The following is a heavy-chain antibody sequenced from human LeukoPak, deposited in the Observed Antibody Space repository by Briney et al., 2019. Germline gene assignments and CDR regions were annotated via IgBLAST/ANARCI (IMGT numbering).Heavy chain of an antibody. CDR2: IWYDGSNK. D-gene: IGHD5-24*01. Sequence: GGSLRLSCAASGFTFSSYGMHWVRQAPGKGLEWVAVIWYDGSNKYYADSVKGRFTISRDNSKNTLYLQMNSLRAEDTAVYYCAKDFVEMATTDAFDIWGQGTMVTVSS. V-gene: IGHV3-33*06. J-gene: IGHJ3*02. CDR3: AKDFVEMATTDAFDI. CDR1: GFTFSSYG.